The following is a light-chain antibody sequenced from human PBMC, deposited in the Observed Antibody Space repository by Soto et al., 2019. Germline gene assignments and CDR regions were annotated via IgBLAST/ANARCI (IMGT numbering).Light chain of an antibody. J-gene: IGKJ1*01. CDR1: QSVSNNY. Sequence: VLTQSRRTLSLSPGERPTLPCRASQSVSNNYLAWYQQKPGQAPRLLIYGASNRATGIPDRFSGSASGTDFTLTISRLEPEDVAVYYCQQYGSSGTFGQGTKVDIK. CDR3: QQYGSSGT. V-gene: IGKV3-20*01. CDR2: GAS.